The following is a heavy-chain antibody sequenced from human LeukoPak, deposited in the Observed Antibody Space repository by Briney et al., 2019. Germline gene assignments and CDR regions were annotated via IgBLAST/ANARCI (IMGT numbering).Heavy chain of an antibody. V-gene: IGHV3-48*03. CDR1: GFTFNNYA. D-gene: IGHD3-10*01. CDR3: AREGADHYASVTIYCYAMDV. Sequence: PGGSLRLSCAASGFTFNNYAMNWVRQAPGKGLEWVSHISSSGSTINYAQSVKGRFTISRDNAKSSLYLQMNSLRAEDTAVYYCAREGADHYASVTIYCYAMDVWGQGTTVTVSS. CDR2: ISSSGSTI. J-gene: IGHJ6*02.